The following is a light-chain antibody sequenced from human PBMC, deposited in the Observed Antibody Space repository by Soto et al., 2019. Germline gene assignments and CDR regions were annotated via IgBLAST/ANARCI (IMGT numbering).Light chain of an antibody. J-gene: IGKJ4*01. CDR2: DVS. Sequence: EIVLTQSPATLSLSPGEIATLSCRASQSISTYLAWYQQKPGQAPRLLIYDVSKRAAGVPARFSGSGSGTDFTLTISSLEPEDFAAYYCQQRSNWPPGLTFGGGTKVEI. CDR3: QQRSNWPPGLT. V-gene: IGKV3-11*01. CDR1: QSISTY.